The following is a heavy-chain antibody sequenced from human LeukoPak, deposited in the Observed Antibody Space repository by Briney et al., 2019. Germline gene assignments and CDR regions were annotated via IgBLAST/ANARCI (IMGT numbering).Heavy chain of an antibody. D-gene: IGHD3-3*01. V-gene: IGHV4-39*07. Sequence: SETLSLTCTVSGGSISSSSYYWGWIRQPPGKGLEWIGSIYYSGSTYYNPSLKSRVTISVGTSKNQFSLKLSSVTAADTAVYYCARDRRPTYYDFWSGYYVYFDYWGQGTLVTVSS. J-gene: IGHJ4*02. CDR3: ARDRRPTYYDFWSGYYVYFDY. CDR2: IYYSGST. CDR1: GGSISSSSYY.